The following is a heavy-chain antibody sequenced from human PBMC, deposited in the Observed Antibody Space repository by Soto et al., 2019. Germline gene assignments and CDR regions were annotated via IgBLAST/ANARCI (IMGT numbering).Heavy chain of an antibody. CDR3: AGGYSGYDYSPYFLYGMDV. Sequence: GASVKVSCKASGGTFSSYAISWVRQAPGQGLEWMGGIIPIFGTANYAQKFQGRVTITADESTSTAYMELSSLRSEDTAVYYCAGGYSGYDYSPYFLYGMDVWGQGTTVTVSS. J-gene: IGHJ6*02. CDR1: GGTFSSYA. V-gene: IGHV1-69*13. CDR2: IIPIFGTA. D-gene: IGHD5-12*01.